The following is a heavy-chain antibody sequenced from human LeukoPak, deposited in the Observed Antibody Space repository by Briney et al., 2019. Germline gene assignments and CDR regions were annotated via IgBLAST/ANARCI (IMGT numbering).Heavy chain of an antibody. D-gene: IGHD3-22*01. V-gene: IGHV4-34*01. CDR1: GGSFGGYY. CDR2: INHSGST. J-gene: IGHJ4*02. CDR3: ARAVDYYDSSGYSVDY. Sequence: SETLSLTCAVYGGSFGGYYWSWIRQPPGKGLEWIGEINHSGSTNYNPSLKSRVTISVDTSKNQFSLKLSSVTAADTAVYYCARAVDYYDSSGYSVDYWGQGTLVTVSS.